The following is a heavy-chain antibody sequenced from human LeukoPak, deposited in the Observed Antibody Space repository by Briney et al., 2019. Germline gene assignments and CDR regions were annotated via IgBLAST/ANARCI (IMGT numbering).Heavy chain of an antibody. V-gene: IGHV3-23*01. J-gene: IGHJ5*01. CDR2: ITGSGRTT. CDR1: GFTFTDSD. CDR3: ANSFGYPPS. Sequence: GGSLRLSCAASGFTFTDSDMIWVRQTPGKGLEWVSGITGSGRTTFYADSVKGRFAISRDNSKNTVSLQMNSLRGEDTAIYYCANSFGYPPSWGQGTLVTVSS. D-gene: IGHD3-10*01.